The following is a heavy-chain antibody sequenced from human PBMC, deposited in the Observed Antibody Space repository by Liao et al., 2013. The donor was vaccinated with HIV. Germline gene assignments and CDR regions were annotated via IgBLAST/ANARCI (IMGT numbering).Heavy chain of an antibody. Sequence: QVQLRQWGAGLLKPSETLSRTCAVYGGSFSGFYWNWIRQPPNKGLEWIGEIDHSGNTNYNPTLASRVTLSVDPSKNQFSLEVRSVTAADTAVYYCASIPIMRNYFDCWGQGTLVTVSS. J-gene: IGHJ4*02. CDR2: IDHSGNT. CDR3: ASIPIMRNYFDC. CDR1: GGSFSGFY. D-gene: IGHD3-16*01. V-gene: IGHV4-34*01.